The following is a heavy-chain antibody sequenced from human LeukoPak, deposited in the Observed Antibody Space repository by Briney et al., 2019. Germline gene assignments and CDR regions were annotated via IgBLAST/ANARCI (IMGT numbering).Heavy chain of an antibody. J-gene: IGHJ4*02. CDR3: ARGSIAVAGRDKFDY. V-gene: IGHV3-30*03. CDR2: ISYDGSNK. CDR1: GFTFSSYG. Sequence: PGGSLRLSCAASGFTFSSYGMHWVRQAPGKGLEWVAVISYDGSNKYYADSVKGRFTISRDNSKNTLYLQMNSLRAEDTAVYYCARGSIAVAGRDKFDYWGQGTLVTVSS. D-gene: IGHD6-19*01.